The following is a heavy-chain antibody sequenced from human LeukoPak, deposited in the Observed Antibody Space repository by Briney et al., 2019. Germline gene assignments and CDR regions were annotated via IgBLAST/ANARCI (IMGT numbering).Heavy chain of an antibody. J-gene: IGHJ4*02. Sequence: PGGSLRLSCAASGFTVSSNCMSWVRQAPGKGLEWVSVIYSGGSTYYADSVKGRFTISRDNSKNTLYLQMNRLRAEDTAVYYCARDPPADRGYWGQGTLVSVSS. CDR2: IYSGGST. CDR3: ARDPPADRGY. V-gene: IGHV3-66*02. D-gene: IGHD1-14*01. CDR1: GFTVSSNC.